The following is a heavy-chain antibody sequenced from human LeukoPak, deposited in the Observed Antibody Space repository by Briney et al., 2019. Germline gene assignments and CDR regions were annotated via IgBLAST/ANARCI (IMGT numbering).Heavy chain of an antibody. D-gene: IGHD5-24*01. CDR3: ARGGDGYNLEWFDP. Sequence: GASVKVSCKASGGTFSSYAIGWVRQAPGQGLEWMGGIIPIFGTANYAQKFQGRVTITTDESSSTAYMELSSLRSEDTAVYYCARGGDGYNLEWFDPWGQGTLVTVSS. CDR1: GGTFSSYA. J-gene: IGHJ5*02. CDR2: IIPIFGTA. V-gene: IGHV1-69*05.